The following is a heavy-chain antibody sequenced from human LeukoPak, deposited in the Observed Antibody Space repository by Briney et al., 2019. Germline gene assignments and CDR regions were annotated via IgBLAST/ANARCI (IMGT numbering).Heavy chain of an antibody. D-gene: IGHD5-24*01. CDR3: ARAGGGDGYNYVY. CDR1: VYTFTSYY. V-gene: IGHV1-46*01. J-gene: IGHJ4*02. CDR2: INPSGGTT. Sequence: VASVKISCKASVYTFTSYYIHWVRQAPGQGLEWMGIINPSGGTTTYAQKFQGRVTMTRDTSTSTVHMELSSLRSEDTAVYYCARAGGGDGYNYVYWGQGTLVTVSS.